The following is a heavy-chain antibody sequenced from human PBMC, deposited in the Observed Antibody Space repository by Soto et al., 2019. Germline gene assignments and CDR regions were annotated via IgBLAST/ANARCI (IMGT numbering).Heavy chain of an antibody. CDR2: IYSGGST. V-gene: IGHV3-53*01. CDR3: ARTGDGYNEGFDY. D-gene: IGHD5-12*01. J-gene: IGHJ4*02. Sequence: GGSLRLSCAASGFTVSSNYMSWVRQAPGKGLEWVSVIYSGGSTYYADSVKGRFTISRDNSKNTLYLQMSGLRAEDTAVYYCARTGDGYNEGFDYWGQGTLVTVSS. CDR1: GFTVSSNY.